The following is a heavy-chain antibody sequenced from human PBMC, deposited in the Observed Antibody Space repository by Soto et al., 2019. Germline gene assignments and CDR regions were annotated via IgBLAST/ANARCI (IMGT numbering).Heavy chain of an antibody. D-gene: IGHD6-13*01. CDR3: ARIIAAAIIPSFDH. CDR1: VYTFTCYY. CDR2: INPNSGGT. Sequence: XSVKVSCKASVYTFTCYYMHWVRQAPGQGLEWMGWINPNSGGTNYAQKFQGRVTMTADISTSTAYMELRSLRSDDTAVYYCARIIAAAIIPSFDHWGQGTLVTVSS. J-gene: IGHJ5*02. V-gene: IGHV1-2*02.